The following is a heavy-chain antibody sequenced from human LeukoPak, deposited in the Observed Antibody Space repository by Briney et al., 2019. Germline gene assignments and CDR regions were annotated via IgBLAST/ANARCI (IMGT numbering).Heavy chain of an antibody. D-gene: IGHD6-19*01. CDR3: ARDSSSSGSRWFDP. CDR2: ISYDGSNK. V-gene: IGHV3-30*04. CDR1: GFTFSSYA. Sequence: GGSLRLSCAASGFTFSSYAMHWVRQAPGKGLEWVAVISYDGSNKYYADSVKGRFTISRDNSKNTLYLQMNSLRAEDTAVYYCARDSSSSGSRWFDPWGQGTPVTVSS. J-gene: IGHJ5*02.